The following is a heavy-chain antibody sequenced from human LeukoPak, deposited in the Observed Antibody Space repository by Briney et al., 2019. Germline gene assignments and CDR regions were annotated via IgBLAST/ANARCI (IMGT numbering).Heavy chain of an antibody. D-gene: IGHD2-15*01. CDR1: GCTFSSYA. CDR3: ARSSLGYCSGGSCYVLDD. CDR2: LIPILGIA. J-gene: IGHJ4*02. V-gene: IGHV1-69*04. Sequence: ASVKVSCQASGCTFSSYAISWVRQAPGQGLEWLGRLIPILGIANYAQKFQSRVTITADKFTSTAYMELSSLRSEDTAVYYCARSSLGYCSGGSCYVLDDWGQGTLVTVSS.